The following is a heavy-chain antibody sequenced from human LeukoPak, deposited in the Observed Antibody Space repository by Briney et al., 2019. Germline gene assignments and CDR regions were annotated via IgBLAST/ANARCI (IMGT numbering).Heavy chain of an antibody. CDR1: GFTVSSNY. CDR3: ARNYYGSGSYSSDY. Sequence: GGSLRLSCAASGFTVSSNYMSWVRQAPGKGLEWVSVIYSSGSTYYADSVKGRFTISRDNSKNTLYLQMNSLRAEDTAVYYCARNYYGSGSYSSDYWGQGTLVTVSS. J-gene: IGHJ4*02. V-gene: IGHV3-53*01. CDR2: IYSSGST. D-gene: IGHD3-10*01.